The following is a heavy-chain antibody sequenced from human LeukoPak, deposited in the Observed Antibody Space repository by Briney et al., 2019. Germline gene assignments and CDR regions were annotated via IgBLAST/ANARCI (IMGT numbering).Heavy chain of an antibody. Sequence: GGSLRLSCAASGFTFDDYGMSWVRQAPGKGLEWGSGINWNGGSTGYADSVKGRFTISRDNAKNSLYLQMNSLRAEDTALYYCARNFSYGGNSVFDYWGQGTLVTVSS. J-gene: IGHJ4*02. CDR1: GFTFDDYG. D-gene: IGHD4-23*01. V-gene: IGHV3-20*04. CDR2: INWNGGST. CDR3: ARNFSYGGNSVFDY.